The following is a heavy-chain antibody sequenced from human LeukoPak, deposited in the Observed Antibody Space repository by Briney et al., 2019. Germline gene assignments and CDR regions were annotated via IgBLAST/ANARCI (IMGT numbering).Heavy chain of an antibody. J-gene: IGHJ4*02. D-gene: IGHD3-10*01. CDR1: GFTFSSYS. CDR2: ISSSSSYI. V-gene: IGHV3-21*01. CDR3: ARGLWFGELFVDY. Sequence: GGSLRLSCAASGFTFSSYSMNWVRQAPGKGLEWVSSISSSSSYIYYADSVKGRFTISRDNAKNSLYLQMNSLRAEDTAVYYYARGLWFGELFVDYWGQGTLVTVSS.